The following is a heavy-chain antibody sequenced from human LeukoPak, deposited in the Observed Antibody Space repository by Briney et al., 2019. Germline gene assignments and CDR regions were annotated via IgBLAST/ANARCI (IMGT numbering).Heavy chain of an antibody. Sequence: GGSLRLSCAASGFPFSSYVMSWVRQAPGKGLEWVSGISGSGGSTYYADSVKGRFTISRDNSKNTLYLQMNSLRAEDTAVYYCAKGPGYCSGGSCHPFDYWGQGTLVTVSS. D-gene: IGHD2-15*01. CDR3: AKGPGYCSGGSCHPFDY. CDR1: GFPFSSYV. CDR2: ISGSGGST. J-gene: IGHJ4*02. V-gene: IGHV3-23*01.